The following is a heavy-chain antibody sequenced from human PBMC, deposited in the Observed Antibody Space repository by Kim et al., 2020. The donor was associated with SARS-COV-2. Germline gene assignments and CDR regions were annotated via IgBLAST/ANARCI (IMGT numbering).Heavy chain of an antibody. D-gene: IGHD6-19*01. CDR3: GGYDSDWSLGY. J-gene: IGHJ4*02. Sequence: GGSLRLSCAASGFSFSNARMTWVRQAPGKGLEWVGRIKSKIDGGTTDYAAPVKGRFAISRDDSKNTLYLQLNSLRSDDTAVYYCGGYDSDWSLGYWGQGTLVSVSS. CDR1: GFSFSNAR. V-gene: IGHV3-15*01. CDR2: IKSKIDGGTT.